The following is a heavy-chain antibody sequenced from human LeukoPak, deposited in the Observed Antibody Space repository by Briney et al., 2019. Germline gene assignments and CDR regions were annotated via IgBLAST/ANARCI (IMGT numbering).Heavy chain of an antibody. V-gene: IGHV1-46*01. CDR3: ATAHCTTTSCYLTSAPDY. J-gene: IGHJ4*02. CDR1: GYTFTSYY. D-gene: IGHD2-2*01. Sequence: ASVKVSCKASGYTFTSYYMHWVRQAPGQGLEWMGIINPSGGSTSYAQKFQGRVTMTRDTSTSTVYMELSSLRSEDTAVYYCATAHCTTTSCYLTSAPDYWGQGTLVTVSS. CDR2: INPSGGST.